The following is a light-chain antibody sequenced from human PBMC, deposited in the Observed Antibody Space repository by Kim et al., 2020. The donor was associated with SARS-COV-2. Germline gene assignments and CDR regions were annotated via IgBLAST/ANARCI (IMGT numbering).Light chain of an antibody. Sequence: SASIGDRVTYTCRASQRISSWLDWYQQKPGKAPNLLIFAASTLQGGVPSRCSGSGSGTDFTLTVNGLQPEDSATYYCQQANSFPYTFGQGTKLEIK. V-gene: IGKV1-12*01. J-gene: IGKJ2*01. CDR2: AAS. CDR1: QRISSW. CDR3: QQANSFPYT.